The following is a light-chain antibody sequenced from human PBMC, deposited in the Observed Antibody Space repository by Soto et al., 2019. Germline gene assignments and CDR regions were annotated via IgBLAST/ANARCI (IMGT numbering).Light chain of an antibody. CDR3: QVRTNWSIA. V-gene: IGKV3-11*01. Sequence: EIVLTQSPATLSLSPGEIATLSFRASQSVSSNLAWYQQKPGQAPRLLIYDASNRATGIPARFSGTGSGTDFTLTINNLEPEDFAVYYCQVRTNWSIAFGRGTRLEIK. CDR1: QSVSSN. J-gene: IGKJ5*01. CDR2: DAS.